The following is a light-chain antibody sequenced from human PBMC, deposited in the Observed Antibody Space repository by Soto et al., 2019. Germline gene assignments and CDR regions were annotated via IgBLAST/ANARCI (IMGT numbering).Light chain of an antibody. CDR3: QQRHMWPIT. CDR2: DAY. J-gene: IGKJ5*01. V-gene: IGKV3-11*01. CDR1: QSFRGL. Sequence: EVVLTQSPVTLSLSPGERATLSCRARQSFRGLLAWYQQKPGQAPRLLIYDAYNRATGIPPRFSGSGSGTDFTITISSLELEDSAVYYCQQRHMWPITFGQGTRLEIK.